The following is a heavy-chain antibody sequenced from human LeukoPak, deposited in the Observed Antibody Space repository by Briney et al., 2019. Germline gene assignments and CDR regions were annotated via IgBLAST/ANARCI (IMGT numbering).Heavy chain of an antibody. J-gene: IGHJ4*02. Sequence: SETLSLTCTVSGGSISSSSYYWGWIRQPPGKGLEWTGSIYYSGSTYYNPSLKSRVTISVDTSKNQFSLKLSSVTAADTAVYYCARDRRDYYGSGSYSVFDYWGQGTLVTVSS. V-gene: IGHV4-39*02. CDR3: ARDRRDYYGSGSYSVFDY. CDR1: GGSISSSSYY. D-gene: IGHD3-10*01. CDR2: IYYSGST.